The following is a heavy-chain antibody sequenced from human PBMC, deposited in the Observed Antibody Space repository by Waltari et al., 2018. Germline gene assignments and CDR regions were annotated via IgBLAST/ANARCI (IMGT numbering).Heavy chain of an antibody. CDR2: IYTSGST. D-gene: IGHD6-13*01. J-gene: IGHJ3*02. CDR3: ARSGIAAAGTQDAFDI. V-gene: IGHV4-4*07. Sequence: QVPLQESGPGLVKPSETLSLTCPVSGGSISSYSWRWIRQPAGKGLEWIGRIYTSGSTNYNPSLKSRVTMSVDTSKNQFSLKLSSVTAADTAVYYCARSGIAAAGTQDAFDIWGQGTMVTVSS. CDR1: GGSISSYS.